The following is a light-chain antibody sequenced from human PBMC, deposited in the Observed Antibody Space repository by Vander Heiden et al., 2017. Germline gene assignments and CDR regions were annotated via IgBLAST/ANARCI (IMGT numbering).Light chain of an antibody. V-gene: IGKV1-5*03. CDR2: KAS. J-gene: IGKJ1*01. Sequence: DLQMMQSPSTLSASVGDRVTITCRARQSIGFWLAWYQQKPGKAPNLLIYKASSLQSWVPSMFSGKGSGTEFTLTISSLQPDDFATYYCQKYNSYPWTFGQGTKLEIK. CDR3: QKYNSYPWT. CDR1: QSIGFW.